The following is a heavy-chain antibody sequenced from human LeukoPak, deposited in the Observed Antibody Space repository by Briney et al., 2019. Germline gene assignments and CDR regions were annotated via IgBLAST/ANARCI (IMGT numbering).Heavy chain of an antibody. V-gene: IGHV1-69*13. D-gene: IGHD3-3*01. Sequence: ASVKVSCKASGGTFSSYAISWVRQAPGQGLEWMGGIIPIFGTANYAQKFQGRVTITADESTSTAYMELSSLRSEDTAVYYCARGLNYDFWSGYLWFDPWGQGTLVTVSS. J-gene: IGHJ5*02. CDR1: GGTFSSYA. CDR3: ARGLNYDFWSGYLWFDP. CDR2: IIPIFGTA.